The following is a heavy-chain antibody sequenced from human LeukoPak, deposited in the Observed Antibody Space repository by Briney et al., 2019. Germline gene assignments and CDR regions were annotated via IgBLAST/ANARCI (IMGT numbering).Heavy chain of an antibody. V-gene: IGHV3-20*04. J-gene: IGHJ4*02. D-gene: IGHD3-22*01. CDR1: GFTYDDYG. CDR3: AAALDSSSYFYWGFDY. Sequence: GGSLRLSCAASGFTYDDYGMSWVRQAPGKGLEWVSGINWNGGSTGYADSVKGRFTISRDNAKKSLYLQMNSLRVEDTASYYCAAALDSSSYFYWGFDYWGQGTLVTVSS. CDR2: INWNGGST.